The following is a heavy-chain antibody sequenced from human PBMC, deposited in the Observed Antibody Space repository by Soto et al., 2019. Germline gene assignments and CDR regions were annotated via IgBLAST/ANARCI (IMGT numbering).Heavy chain of an antibody. CDR2: INPNSGGT. D-gene: IGHD4-17*01. CDR3: ARIPDMTRVTQYYFDS. V-gene: IGHV1-2*04. CDR1: GYTFTGYY. Sequence: ASVKVSCKASGYTFTGYYMHWVRQAPGQGLEWMGWINPNSGGTNYAQKFQGWVTMTRDTSISTAYMELSRLRSDDTAVYYCARIPDMTRVTQYYFDSWGQGALVTVSS. J-gene: IGHJ4*02.